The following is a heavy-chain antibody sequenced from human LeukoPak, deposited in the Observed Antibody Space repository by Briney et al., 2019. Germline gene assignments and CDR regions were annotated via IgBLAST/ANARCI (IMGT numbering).Heavy chain of an antibody. Sequence: SETLSLTCTVSGGSISSYYWSWIRQPPGKGLEWIGYIYYSGSTNYNPSLKSRVTISVDTSKNQFSLKLSSVTAADTAVYYCARRRAYVDTAMVSQPKWYYGMDVWGQGTTVTVSS. CDR3: ARRRAYVDTAMVSQPKWYYGMDV. CDR1: GGSISSYY. J-gene: IGHJ6*02. CDR2: IYYSGST. D-gene: IGHD5-18*01. V-gene: IGHV4-59*08.